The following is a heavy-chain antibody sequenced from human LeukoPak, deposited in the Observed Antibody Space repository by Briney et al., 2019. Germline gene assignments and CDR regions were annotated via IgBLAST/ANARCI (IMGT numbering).Heavy chain of an antibody. CDR2: IQYDGSKK. CDR3: ARDAVSTLDTAMFYNWFDP. CDR1: GFTFSSNG. D-gene: IGHD5-18*01. V-gene: IGHV3-30*02. Sequence: PGGSLRLSCVASGFTFSSNGMHWVRQAPGKGLEWVTFIQYDGSKKYYADSVKGRFTISRDNSKNTLYLEMNSLRAEDTAVYYCARDAVSTLDTAMFYNWFDPWGQGTLVTVSS. J-gene: IGHJ5*02.